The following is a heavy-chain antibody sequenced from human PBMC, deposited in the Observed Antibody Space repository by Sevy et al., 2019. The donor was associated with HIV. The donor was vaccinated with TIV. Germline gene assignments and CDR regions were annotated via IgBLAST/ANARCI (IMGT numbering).Heavy chain of an antibody. CDR2: IWQDGSNK. D-gene: IGHD4-4*01. Sequence: GGSLRLSCAASGFTFNFHGMHWVRQAPGKGLEWVAFIWQDGSNKYMADPVKGRFTISRDNSKNTLFLQMNSLTVEDTAVYYCARETDNSARWLDPWGQGTLVTVSS. CDR3: ARETDNSARWLDP. J-gene: IGHJ5*02. CDR1: GFTFNFHG. V-gene: IGHV3-30*02.